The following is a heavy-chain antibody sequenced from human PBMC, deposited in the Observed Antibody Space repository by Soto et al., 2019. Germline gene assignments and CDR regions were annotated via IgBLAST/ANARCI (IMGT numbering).Heavy chain of an antibody. J-gene: IGHJ6*03. CDR3: AKDKGDFSYYYYMDV. D-gene: IGHD3-3*01. CDR1: GFTFDDYA. V-gene: IGHV3-9*01. CDR2: ISWNSGSI. Sequence: EVQLVESGGGLVQPGRSLRLSFAASGFTFDDYAMHWVRQAPGKGLEWVSGISWNSGSIGYADSVKGRFTISRDNAKNSLYLQMNSLRAEDTALYYCAKDKGDFSYYYYMDVWGKGTTVTVSS.